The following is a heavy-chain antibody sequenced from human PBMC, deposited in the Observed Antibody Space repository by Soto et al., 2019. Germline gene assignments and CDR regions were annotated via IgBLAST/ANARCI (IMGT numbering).Heavy chain of an antibody. Sequence: SLRLSCAASGFTFSSYAMHWVRQAPGKGLEWVAVISYDGSNKYYADSVKGRFTISRDNSKNTLYLQMNSLRAEDTAVYYCASVGGCSGGSCYSNYYYYGMDVWGQGTTVTDSS. CDR1: GFTFSSYA. CDR2: ISYDGSNK. CDR3: ASVGGCSGGSCYSNYYYYGMDV. J-gene: IGHJ6*02. V-gene: IGHV3-30-3*01. D-gene: IGHD2-15*01.